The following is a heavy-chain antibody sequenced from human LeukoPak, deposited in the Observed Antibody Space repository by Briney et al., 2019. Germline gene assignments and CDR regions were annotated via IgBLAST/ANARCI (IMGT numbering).Heavy chain of an antibody. CDR1: GFTFSSYG. J-gene: IGHJ3*02. CDR2: ISYDGSNK. V-gene: IGHV3-30*18. CDR3: AKEDFLDAFDI. D-gene: IGHD3/OR15-3a*01. Sequence: GRSLRVSCAASGFTFSSYGMHWVRQAPGKGLEWVAVISYDGSNKYYADSVKGRFTISRDNSKNTLYLQMNSLRAEDTAVYYCAKEDFLDAFDIWGQGTMVTVSS.